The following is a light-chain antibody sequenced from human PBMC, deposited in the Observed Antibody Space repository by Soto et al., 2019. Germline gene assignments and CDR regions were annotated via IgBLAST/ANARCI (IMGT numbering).Light chain of an antibody. CDR3: QQYYSTPLLT. CDR2: WAS. Sequence: DIVMTQSPDSLAVSLGERATINCKSSQSVLYSSNNKNYLAWYQQKPGQPPKLLIYWASTRESGVPDRFSGSGSGTDFTLTSSSLQAEDVAVYYCQQYYSTPLLTFGGGPKVEIK. CDR1: QSVLYSSNNKNY. J-gene: IGKJ4*01. V-gene: IGKV4-1*01.